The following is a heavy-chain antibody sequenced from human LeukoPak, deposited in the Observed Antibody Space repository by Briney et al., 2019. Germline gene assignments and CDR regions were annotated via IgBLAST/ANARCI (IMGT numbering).Heavy chain of an antibody. CDR2: ISYDGSNK. V-gene: IGHV3-30-3*01. CDR1: GFTFSSYA. Sequence: GGSLRLSCAASGFTFSSYAMHWVRQAPGKGLEWVAVISYDGSNKYYADSVKDRFTISRDNSKNTLYLQMNSLRAEDTAVYYCARGGDGYNCDYWGQGTLVTVSS. J-gene: IGHJ4*02. D-gene: IGHD5-24*01. CDR3: ARGGDGYNCDY.